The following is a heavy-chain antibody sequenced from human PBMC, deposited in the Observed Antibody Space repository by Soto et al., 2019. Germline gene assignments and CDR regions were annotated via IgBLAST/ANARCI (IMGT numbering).Heavy chain of an antibody. D-gene: IGHD2-8*02. Sequence: ASVKVSCKASGYTFTGYYMHWVRQAPGQGLEWMGWINPNSGGTNYAQKFQGWVTMTRDTSISTAYMELSRLRSDDTAVYYCAGYVIGSADYCADYYYGMDVWGQGTTVTVSS. CDR2: INPNSGGT. CDR1: GYTFTGYY. CDR3: AGYVIGSADYCADYYYGMDV. V-gene: IGHV1-2*04. J-gene: IGHJ6*02.